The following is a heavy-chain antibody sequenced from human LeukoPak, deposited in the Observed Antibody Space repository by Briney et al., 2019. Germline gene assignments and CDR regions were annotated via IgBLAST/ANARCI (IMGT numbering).Heavy chain of an antibody. CDR1: GFTFSNYW. D-gene: IGHD6-13*01. Sequence: GSLRLSCLVSGFTFSNYWMSWVRQAPGKGLEWVANIKQDGSVKYYVDSLKGRFTISRDNAKNSVYLQMNSLRTEDTAVYYCARIGYSSSSTDYWGQGTLVTVSS. CDR3: ARIGYSSSSTDY. CDR2: IKQDGSVK. J-gene: IGHJ4*02. V-gene: IGHV3-7*01.